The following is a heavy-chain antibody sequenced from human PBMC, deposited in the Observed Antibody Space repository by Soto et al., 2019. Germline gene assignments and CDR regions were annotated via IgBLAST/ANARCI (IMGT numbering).Heavy chain of an antibody. D-gene: IGHD5-18*01. J-gene: IGHJ4*02. CDR1: GGTIRSYD. Sequence: SGTQSLTLTVSGGTIRSYDWRRIPQPPGKGLEWIGYIYYSGSTNYNPSLKSRVTISVDTSKNQFSLKLSSVTAADTAVYYCARGRIQLWYPFDYWGQGTLVTVSS. CDR2: IYYSGST. CDR3: ARGRIQLWYPFDY. V-gene: IGHV4-59*01.